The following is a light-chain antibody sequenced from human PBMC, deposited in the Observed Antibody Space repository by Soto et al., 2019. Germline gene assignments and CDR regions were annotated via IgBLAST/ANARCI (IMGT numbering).Light chain of an antibody. Sequence: DIQMTQSPSLLSASVGDRVTITCRASQDIANNLAWFQQKPGEAPKSLIHGASTLHRGVPSQFSGSGSGTEFNLTISSLQAEDFATYVCQQYQSYPWTFGQGTRVDI. CDR3: QQYQSYPWT. CDR2: GAS. J-gene: IGKJ1*01. CDR1: QDIANN. V-gene: IGKV1-16*02.